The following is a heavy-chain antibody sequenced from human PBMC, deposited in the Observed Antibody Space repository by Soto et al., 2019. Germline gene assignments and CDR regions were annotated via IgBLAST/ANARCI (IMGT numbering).Heavy chain of an antibody. J-gene: IGHJ4*02. V-gene: IGHV3-30*18. CDR3: AKENSEWFGELLTAHFDY. CDR2: ISYDGSNK. Sequence: LRLSCAASGFTFSSYGMRWVRQAPGKGLEWVAVISYDGSNKYYADSVKGRFTISRDNSKNTLYLQMNSLRAEDTAVYYCAKENSEWFGELLTAHFDYWGQGTLVTVSS. D-gene: IGHD3-10*01. CDR1: GFTFSSYG.